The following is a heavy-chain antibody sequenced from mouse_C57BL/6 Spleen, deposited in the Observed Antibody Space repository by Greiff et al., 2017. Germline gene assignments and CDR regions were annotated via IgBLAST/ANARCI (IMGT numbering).Heavy chain of an antibody. CDR3: ARGGGYYYGSEKYY. V-gene: IGHV1-55*01. Sequence: QVPLQQPGAELVKPGASVKMSCKASGYTFTSYWITWVKQRPGQGLEWIGDIYPGSGSTNYNEKFNSKATLTVDTSSSTAYMQLSSLTSEDSAVYYCARGGGYYYGSEKYYWGQGTSVTVSS. J-gene: IGHJ4*01. CDR1: GYTFTSYW. CDR2: IYPGSGST. D-gene: IGHD1-1*01.